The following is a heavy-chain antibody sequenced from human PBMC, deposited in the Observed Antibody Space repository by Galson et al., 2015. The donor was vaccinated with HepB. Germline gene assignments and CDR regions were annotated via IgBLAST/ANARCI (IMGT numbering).Heavy chain of an antibody. CDR3: AKDLRPGTTVVTPLDY. CDR2: LSGSGRST. V-gene: IGHV3-23*01. J-gene: IGHJ4*02. Sequence: SLRLSCAASGFTFSSYAMTWVRQAPGKGLEWVSTLSGSGRSTYYADSVKGRFTISRDNSKNTLYLQMNSLRAEDTAVYYCAKDLRPGTTVVTPLDYWGQGTLVTVSS. CDR1: GFTFSSYA. D-gene: IGHD4-23*01.